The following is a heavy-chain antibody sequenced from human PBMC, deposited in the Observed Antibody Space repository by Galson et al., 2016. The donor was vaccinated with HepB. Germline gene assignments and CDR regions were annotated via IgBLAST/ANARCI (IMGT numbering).Heavy chain of an antibody. CDR1: GFTFSSYA. D-gene: IGHD1-26*01. V-gene: IGHV3-30*03. CDR3: ASAIVGTTYFDY. J-gene: IGHJ4*02. Sequence: SLRLSCAASGFTFSSYAMHWVRQAPGKGLEWVAVISYDGSHKYYAASVKGRFTISRDNSKNTLSLQMNSLRAEDTALYYCASAIVGTTYFDYWGQGTLVTVSS. CDR2: ISYDGSHK.